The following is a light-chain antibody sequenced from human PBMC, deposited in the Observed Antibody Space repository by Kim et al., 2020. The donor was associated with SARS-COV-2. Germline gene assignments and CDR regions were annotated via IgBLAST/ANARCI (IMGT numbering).Light chain of an antibody. CDR2: GAS. CDR3: QHYGSSSLT. Sequence: SPGERATLSCRASQSISSSYLAWYQQKPGQSPRLLIYGASSRATGIPDRFSGSGSGTDFTLTISRLEPEDFAVYFCQHYGSSSLTFGGGTKVDIK. V-gene: IGKV3-20*01. CDR1: QSISSSY. J-gene: IGKJ4*01.